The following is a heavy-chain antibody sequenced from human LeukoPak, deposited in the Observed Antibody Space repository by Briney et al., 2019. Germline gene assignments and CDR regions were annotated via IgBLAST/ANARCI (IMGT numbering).Heavy chain of an antibody. Sequence: PGRSLRLSCTASGFTFGDYLLSWFRQAPGKGLQWVGFIRSQAYGGTTEYAASVKDRFTISRDDSKSIAYLQMNSLKTEDTAVYYCTRDIFAAYWGQGNLVTVSS. V-gene: IGHV3-49*03. CDR3: TRDIFAAY. J-gene: IGHJ4*02. CDR1: GFTFGDYL. D-gene: IGHD6-13*01. CDR2: IRSQAYGGTT.